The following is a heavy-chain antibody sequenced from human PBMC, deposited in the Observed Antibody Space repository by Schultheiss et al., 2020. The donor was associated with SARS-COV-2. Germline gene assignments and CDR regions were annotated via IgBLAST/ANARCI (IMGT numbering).Heavy chain of an antibody. J-gene: IGHJ3*02. V-gene: IGHV5-51*01. CDR1: GYSFTSYW. CDR3: ARHGDTVTTAHDAFDI. Sequence: GESLKISCKGSGYSFTSYWIGWVRQMPGKGLEWMGIIYPGDSDTRYSPSFQGQVTISADKSISTAYLQWSSLKASDTATYYCARHGDTVTTAHDAFDIWGQGTMVTVSS. CDR2: IYPGDSDT. D-gene: IGHD4-17*01.